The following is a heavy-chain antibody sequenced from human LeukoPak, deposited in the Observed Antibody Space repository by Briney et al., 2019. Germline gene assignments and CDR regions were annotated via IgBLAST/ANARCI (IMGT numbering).Heavy chain of an antibody. CDR1: GGTFSSYA. CDR2: IIPIFGTA. CDR3: ARPGRGRYSGYDWFPYYFDY. J-gene: IGHJ4*02. V-gene: IGHV1-69*01. D-gene: IGHD5-12*01. Sequence: SVKVSCKASGGTFSSYAISWVRQAPGQGLEWMGGIIPIFGTANYAQKFQGRVTITADESTSTAYMELSSLRSEDTAVYYCARPGRGRYSGYDWFPYYFDYWGQGTLSPSPQ.